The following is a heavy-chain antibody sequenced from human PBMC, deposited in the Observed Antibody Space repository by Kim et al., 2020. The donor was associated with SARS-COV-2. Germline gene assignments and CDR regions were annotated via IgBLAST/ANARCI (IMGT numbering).Heavy chain of an antibody. CDR2: TI. J-gene: IGHJ5*02. V-gene: IGHV3-48*03. CDR3: TREWGNWFDP. D-gene: IGHD1-26*01. Sequence: TIYDAESVKGRFTISRDNAKNSLYLQMSSLRVEDTAVYYCTREWGNWFDPWGQGTLVTVSS.